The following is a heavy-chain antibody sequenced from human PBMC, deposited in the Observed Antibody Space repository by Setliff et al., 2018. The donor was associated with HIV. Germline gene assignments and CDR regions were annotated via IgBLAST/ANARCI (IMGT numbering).Heavy chain of an antibody. D-gene: IGHD2-15*01. CDR2: ISGSGDST. CDR3: AKTLPTLYPPHDYYFAMDV. J-gene: IGHJ6*02. Sequence: LRLSCAPSGFTFGSYAMSWVRQAPGKGLEWVSVISGSGDSTFYADSLKGRFTISRDNSKNTLYLQMNSLRAEDTAVYYCAKTLPTLYPPHDYYFAMDVWGQGTLVTVSS. V-gene: IGHV3-23*01. CDR1: GFTFGSYA.